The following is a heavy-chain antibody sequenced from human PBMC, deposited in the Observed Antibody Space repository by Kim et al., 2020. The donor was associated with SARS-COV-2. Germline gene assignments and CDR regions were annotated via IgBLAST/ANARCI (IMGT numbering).Heavy chain of an antibody. CDR1: GFTFSSYG. CDR2: ISYDGSNK. D-gene: IGHD3-10*01. J-gene: IGHJ6*02. CDR3: AKDQRKRGSGPIIIYYYYGMDV. Sequence: GGSLRLSCAASGFTFSSYGMHWVRQAPGKGLEWVAVISYDGSNKYYADSVKGRFTISRDNSKNTLYLQMNSLRAEDTAVYYCAKDQRKRGSGPIIIYYYYGMDVWGQGTTVTVSS. V-gene: IGHV3-30*18.